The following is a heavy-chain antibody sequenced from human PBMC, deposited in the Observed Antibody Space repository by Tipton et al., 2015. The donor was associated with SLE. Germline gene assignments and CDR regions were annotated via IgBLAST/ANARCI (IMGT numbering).Heavy chain of an antibody. V-gene: IGHV3-74*01. D-gene: IGHD6-19*01. Sequence: GSLRLSCAASGFTFSSYWMHWVRQAPGKGLVWVSLINSDGSSTSYADSVKGRFTISRDNAKNTLYLQMNSLRAEDTAVYYCAKPIGYSSGWYFDYWGQGTLVTVSS. CDR3: AKPIGYSSGWYFDY. CDR1: GFTFSSYW. CDR2: INSDGSST. J-gene: IGHJ4*02.